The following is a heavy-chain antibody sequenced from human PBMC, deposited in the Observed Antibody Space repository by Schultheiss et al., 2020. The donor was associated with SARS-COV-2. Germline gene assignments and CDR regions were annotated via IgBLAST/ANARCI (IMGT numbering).Heavy chain of an antibody. Sequence: GESLKISCAASGFTFSSYWMHWVRQAPGKGLVWVSRINSDGSSTSYADSVKGRFTISRDNAKNSLFLQMNRLRAEDTAVYFCAREHDYGGHLGSWGQGTLVTVSS. CDR1: GFTFSSYW. D-gene: IGHD4-23*01. J-gene: IGHJ4*02. V-gene: IGHV3-74*01. CDR2: INSDGSST. CDR3: AREHDYGGHLGS.